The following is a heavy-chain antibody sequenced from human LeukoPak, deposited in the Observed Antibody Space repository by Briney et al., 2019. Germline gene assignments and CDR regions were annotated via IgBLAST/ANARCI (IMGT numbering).Heavy chain of an antibody. CDR2: ISSSSYI. Sequence: GGSLRLSCAASGFTFSSYSMNWVRQAPGKGLEWVSSISSSSYIYYADSVKGRFTISRDNAKNSLYLQMNSLRAEDTAVYYCARVMDSSGWSGFDYWGQGTLVTVSS. V-gene: IGHV3-21*01. CDR1: GFTFSSYS. J-gene: IGHJ4*02. D-gene: IGHD6-19*01. CDR3: ARVMDSSGWSGFDY.